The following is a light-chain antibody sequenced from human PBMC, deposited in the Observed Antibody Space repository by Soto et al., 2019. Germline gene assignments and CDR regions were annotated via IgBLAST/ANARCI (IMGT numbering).Light chain of an antibody. CDR1: SSDVGGYNY. Sequence: QSALTQPPFASGSPGQSVTISCTGTSSDVGGYNYVSWYQQHPGKAPKLMIYEVSKRPSGVPDRFSGSKSGNTASLTVSGLQAKDEADYYCSSYAGSNNFVVFGGGTKLTVL. CDR3: SSYAGSNNFVV. CDR2: EVS. J-gene: IGLJ2*01. V-gene: IGLV2-8*01.